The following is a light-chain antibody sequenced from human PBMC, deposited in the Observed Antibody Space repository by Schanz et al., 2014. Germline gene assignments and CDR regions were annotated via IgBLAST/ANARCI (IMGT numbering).Light chain of an antibody. CDR1: SSNIGAGYD. Sequence: QSVLTQPPSVSGAPGQRVTISCTGSSSNIGAGYDVHWYQQLPGAAPKLLIYGNYRRPSGVPDRFSGSRSGTSASLAITGLQAEDEADYYCQSSHNPLTDYVFGTGTKAHRP. CDR2: GNY. J-gene: IGLJ1*01. CDR3: QSSHNPLTDYV. V-gene: IGLV1-40*01.